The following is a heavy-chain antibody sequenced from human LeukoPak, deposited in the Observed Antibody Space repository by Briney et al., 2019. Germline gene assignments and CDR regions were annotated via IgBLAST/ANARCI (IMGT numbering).Heavy chain of an antibody. D-gene: IGHD3-3*01. J-gene: IGHJ4*02. Sequence: GASVKVSCKASGYTFTGYYMHWVRQAPGQGLEWMGWINPNSGGTNYAQKFQGRVTMTRDTSISTAYMGLSRLRSDDTAVYYCARDLEPRITIFGVVSEPDYWGQGTLVTVSS. CDR1: GYTFTGYY. CDR2: INPNSGGT. V-gene: IGHV1-2*02. CDR3: ARDLEPRITIFGVVSEPDY.